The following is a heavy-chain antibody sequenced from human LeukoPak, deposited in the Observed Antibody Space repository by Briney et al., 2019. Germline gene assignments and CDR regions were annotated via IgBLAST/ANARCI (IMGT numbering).Heavy chain of an antibody. D-gene: IGHD6-13*01. Sequence: PGGALRLSCAASGFTFSSYSMNWVRQAPGKGLEWVSSLSSRSNYIYYADAVKGRFTISRDNDKNSLYLQMNSLRAEDTAVYYCARAIISSSYMDVWGQGTTVTVSS. CDR1: GFTFSSYS. CDR3: ARAIISSSYMDV. V-gene: IGHV3-21*01. J-gene: IGHJ6*02. CDR2: LSSRSNYI.